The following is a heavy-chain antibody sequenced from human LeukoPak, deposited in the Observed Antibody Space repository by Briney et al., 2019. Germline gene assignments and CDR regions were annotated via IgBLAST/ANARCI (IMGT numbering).Heavy chain of an antibody. CDR2: ISGSGGST. D-gene: IGHD3-22*01. V-gene: IGHV3-23*01. Sequence: PGGSLRLSCAASGFTFSSYGMSWVRQAPGKGLEWVSAISGSGGSTYYADSVKGRFTISRDNSKNTLYLQMNSLRAEDTAVYYCAKDKARYYYDSSGYTNWGQGTLVTVSS. J-gene: IGHJ4*02. CDR1: GFTFSSYG. CDR3: AKDKARYYYDSSGYTN.